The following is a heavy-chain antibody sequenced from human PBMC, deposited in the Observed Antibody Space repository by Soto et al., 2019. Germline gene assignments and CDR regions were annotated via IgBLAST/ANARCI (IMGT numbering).Heavy chain of an antibody. CDR3: AIDPREGTMVRGVAGWFDP. V-gene: IGHV1-46*01. D-gene: IGHD3-10*01. CDR2: INPSGGST. CDR1: GYTFTSYY. Sequence: QVQLVQSGAEVKKPGASVKVSCKASGYTFTSYYMHWVRQAPGKGLEWMGIINPSGGSTSYAKKFQGKVTMTSDTSTSTVYMELSSLRSEDTAVDYCAIDPREGTMVRGVAGWFDPWGQGTLVTVSS. J-gene: IGHJ5*02.